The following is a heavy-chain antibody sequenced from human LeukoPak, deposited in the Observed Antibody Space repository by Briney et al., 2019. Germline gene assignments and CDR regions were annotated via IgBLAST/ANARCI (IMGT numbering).Heavy chain of an antibody. D-gene: IGHD2-21*02. Sequence: SVKVSCNASGFTLTSSAMQWVRQARGQRLEWIGWIVVGSGNTNYAQKFQERVTITRDMSTSTAYMELSSLRSEDTAVYYCAADRAYCGGDCPARGFDPWGQGTLVTVSS. V-gene: IGHV1-58*02. J-gene: IGHJ5*02. CDR2: IVVGSGNT. CDR1: GFTLTSSA. CDR3: AADRAYCGGDCPARGFDP.